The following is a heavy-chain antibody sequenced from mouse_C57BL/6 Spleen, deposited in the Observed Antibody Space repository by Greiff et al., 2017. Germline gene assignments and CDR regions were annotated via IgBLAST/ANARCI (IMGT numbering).Heavy chain of an antibody. D-gene: IGHD2-3*01. V-gene: IGHV1-52*01. CDR3: ARGLIYDGYFYAMDY. CDR2: IDPSDSET. Sequence: QVQLQQPGAELVRPGSSVKLSCKASGYTFTSYWMHWVKQRPIQGLEWIGNIDPSDSETHYNQKFKDKATVTVDKSSSTAYMQLSSLASEDSAVYYCARGLIYDGYFYAMDYWGQGTSVTVSS. CDR1: GYTFTSYW. J-gene: IGHJ4*01.